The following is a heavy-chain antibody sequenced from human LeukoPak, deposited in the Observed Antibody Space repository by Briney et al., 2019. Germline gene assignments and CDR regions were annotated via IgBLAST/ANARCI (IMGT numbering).Heavy chain of an antibody. Sequence: SETLSLTCTVSGGSISSGDYYWSWIRQPPGKGLEWIGYIYYSGSTYYNPSLKSRVTISVDTSKNQFSLKLSPVAAADTAVYYCARVVPAAMIFGYWGQGTLVTVSS. CDR3: ARVVPAAMIFGY. D-gene: IGHD2-2*01. J-gene: IGHJ4*02. V-gene: IGHV4-30-4*08. CDR1: GGSISSGDYY. CDR2: IYYSGST.